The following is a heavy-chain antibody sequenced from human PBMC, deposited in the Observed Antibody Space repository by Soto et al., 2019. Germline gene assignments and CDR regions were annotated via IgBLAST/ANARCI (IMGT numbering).Heavy chain of an antibody. Sequence: QVQLVQYGAEVKKPGSSVKVSCKASGGVFRNYAINWVRQAPGQGLEWMGGIIPVFGTADYPQKFQGRVTITADAYTTTAYMELTSLKTEDKAVYFCARDRWGSYSFDSWGQGTLVTVS. V-gene: IGHV1-69*01. CDR1: GGVFRNYA. CDR3: ARDRWGSYSFDS. D-gene: IGHD1-26*01. CDR2: IIPVFGTA. J-gene: IGHJ5*01.